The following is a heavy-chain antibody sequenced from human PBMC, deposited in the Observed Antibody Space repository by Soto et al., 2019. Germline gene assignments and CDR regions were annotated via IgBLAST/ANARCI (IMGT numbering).Heavy chain of an antibody. CDR2: INGGNGNT. V-gene: IGHV1-3*01. D-gene: IGHD1-26*01. Sequence: GASVKVSCKASGYTFTTYALYWVRQAPGQRLEWMGWINGGNGNTRYSQNFQGRVTISRDTSATTVYMELSSLRSEDTAVYYCARAGILPILGFDSWGQGTLVTVSS. J-gene: IGHJ4*02. CDR1: GYTFTTYA. CDR3: ARAGILPILGFDS.